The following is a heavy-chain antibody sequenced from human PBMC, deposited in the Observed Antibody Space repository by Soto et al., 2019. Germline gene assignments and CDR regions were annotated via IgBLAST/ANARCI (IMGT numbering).Heavy chain of an antibody. CDR1: GFTFSSYW. Sequence: GGSLRLSCAASGFTFSSYWMSWVRQAPGKGLEWVANIKQDGSEKYYVDSVKGRFTISRDNAKNSLYLQMNSLRAEDTAVYYCARPRESSSPDTFDYWGQGTLVTVSS. CDR2: IKQDGSEK. V-gene: IGHV3-7*01. J-gene: IGHJ4*02. D-gene: IGHD6-13*01. CDR3: ARPRESSSPDTFDY.